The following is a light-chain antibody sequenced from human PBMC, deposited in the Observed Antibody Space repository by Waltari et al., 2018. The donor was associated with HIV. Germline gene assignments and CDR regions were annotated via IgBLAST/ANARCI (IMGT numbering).Light chain of an antibody. CDR1: SSDVGSYNL. CDR3: CSYAGTSILV. V-gene: IGLV2-23*02. CDR2: EVT. Sequence: QSALTQPASVSGSPGQSIPISCTGTSSDVGSYNLVSWYHQHPGKAPKLMISEVTKRPSGVSNRFSGSKSGNTASLTISGLQAEDEGDYHCCSYAGTSILVFGGGTKLTVL. J-gene: IGLJ3*02.